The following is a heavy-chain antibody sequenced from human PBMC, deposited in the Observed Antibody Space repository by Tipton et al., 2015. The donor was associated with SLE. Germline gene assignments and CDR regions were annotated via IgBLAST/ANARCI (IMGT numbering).Heavy chain of an antibody. CDR2: IDPSSGDT. J-gene: IGHJ5*02. V-gene: IGHV1-2*02. CDR1: GYTFTGYY. CDR3: ARERQLGL. Sequence: QVQLVQSGAEVKKPGASVKVSCKTSGYTFTGYYLHWVRQAPGQGLEWMGWIDPSSGDTDYVQRFQGRVTMTRDTPINTAYMELRSLRSDDTAVYYCARERQLGLWGQGTLVTVSS. D-gene: IGHD6-13*01.